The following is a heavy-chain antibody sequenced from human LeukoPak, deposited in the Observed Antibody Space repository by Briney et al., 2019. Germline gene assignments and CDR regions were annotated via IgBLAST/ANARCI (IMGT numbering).Heavy chain of an antibody. CDR1: GFAFTNYA. J-gene: IGHJ4*02. Sequence: PGGSLRLSCAASGFAFTNYAMNWVRLAPGKGLEWVSSISDSGGSTYYADSAKGRFTISRDNSKNTLYLQMNSLRAEDTAVYYCAKAPRVAADFDYWGQGTLVTVSS. V-gene: IGHV3-23*01. CDR2: ISDSGGST. CDR3: AKAPRVAADFDY. D-gene: IGHD2-15*01.